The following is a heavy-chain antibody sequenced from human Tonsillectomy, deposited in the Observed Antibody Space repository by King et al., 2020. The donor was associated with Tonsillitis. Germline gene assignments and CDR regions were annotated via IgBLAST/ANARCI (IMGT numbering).Heavy chain of an antibody. V-gene: IGHV3-30*18. CDR1: GFTFNSYG. CDR3: AKPPSFDWLLFYFDY. CDR2: ISNNGRNK. J-gene: IGHJ4*02. D-gene: IGHD3-9*01. Sequence: VQLVESGGGMVQPGRSLRLSCTASGFTFNSYGMHWVRQTPGKGLEWVALISNNGRNKNYADSVKGRFTISRENSKNTLYLQMNSLRAEDTAVYYCAKPPSFDWLLFYFDYWGQGTLVTVSS.